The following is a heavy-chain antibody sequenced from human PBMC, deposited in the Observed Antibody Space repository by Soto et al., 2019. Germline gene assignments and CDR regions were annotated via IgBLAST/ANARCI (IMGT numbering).Heavy chain of an antibody. Sequence: SETLSLTCTVSGASISSSSYSWGWIRQPPGQGLEWIGNIHHNGITYYNPSLESRVTISVDTSKDQFSLKLSSVTAADTAVYYCARHVFTTVVRGLITTFENHSAIDAWGQGTTVT. J-gene: IGHJ6*02. V-gene: IGHV4-39*01. D-gene: IGHD3-10*01. CDR1: GASISSSSYS. CDR3: ARHVFTTVVRGLITTFENHSAIDA. CDR2: IHHNGIT.